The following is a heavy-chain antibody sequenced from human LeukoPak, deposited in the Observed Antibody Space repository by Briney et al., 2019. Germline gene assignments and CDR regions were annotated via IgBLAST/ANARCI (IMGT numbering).Heavy chain of an antibody. D-gene: IGHD2-21*01. Sequence: SETLSLTCTVSGGSISSSRYYWGWIRQPPGRGLEWIGSIYYSGSTYYNPSLKSRVTISLDTSKNQFSLNLRSVTAADTAVYYCARAVIHPNWFDPWGQGTLVTVSS. CDR3: ARAVIHPNWFDP. V-gene: IGHV4-39*07. CDR1: GGSISSSRYY. J-gene: IGHJ5*02. CDR2: IYYSGST.